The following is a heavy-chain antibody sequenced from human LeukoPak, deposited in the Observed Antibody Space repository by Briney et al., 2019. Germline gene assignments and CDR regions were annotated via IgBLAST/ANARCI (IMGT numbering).Heavy chain of an antibody. CDR1: GFIFSDSA. D-gene: IGHD1-20*01. CDR2: ISSSRSFI. V-gene: IGHV3-21*01. CDR3: VRITGTGWFDP. Sequence: GGSLRLSCAASGFIFSDSAMSWVRQAPGKGLEHVSSISSSRSFIYYADSVKGRFTISRDNANKSLFLQMNSLRAEDTAIYYCVRITGTGWFDPWGQGTLVTVSS. J-gene: IGHJ5*02.